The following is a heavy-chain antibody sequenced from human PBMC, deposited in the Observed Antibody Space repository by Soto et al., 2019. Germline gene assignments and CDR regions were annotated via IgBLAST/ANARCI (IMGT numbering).Heavy chain of an antibody. V-gene: IGHV4-59*01. CDR3: ARERVVPAAMISSGPYYYYYMDV. Sequence: SETLSLTCTVSGGSISSYYWSWIRQPPGKGLEWIGYIYYSGSTNYNPSLKSRVTISVDTSKNQFSLKLSSVTAADTAVYYCARERVVPAAMISSGPYYYYYMDVWGKGTTVTVSS. D-gene: IGHD2-2*01. CDR2: IYYSGST. J-gene: IGHJ6*03. CDR1: GGSISSYY.